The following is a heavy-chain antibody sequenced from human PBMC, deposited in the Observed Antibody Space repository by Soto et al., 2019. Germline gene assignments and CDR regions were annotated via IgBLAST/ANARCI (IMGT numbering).Heavy chain of an antibody. CDR2: ISAYNGNT. D-gene: IGHD2-15*01. J-gene: IGHJ6*02. V-gene: IGHV1-18*01. Sequence: QVQLAQSGAEVKKPGASVKVSCKASGYTFTSYGISWVRQAPGQGLDWMGWISAYNGNTKYAQALQGRVTMTTDTSTSRAYMELRGRRAEDSGVYYCARFSGGSYNTYHFYYGMDVCGQGTTVTVSS. CDR3: ARFSGGSYNTYHFYYGMDV. CDR1: GYTFTSYG.